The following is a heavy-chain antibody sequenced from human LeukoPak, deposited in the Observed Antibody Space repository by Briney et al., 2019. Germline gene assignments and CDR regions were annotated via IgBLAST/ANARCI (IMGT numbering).Heavy chain of an antibody. CDR2: IWYDGSDT. J-gene: IGHJ4*02. CDR1: GFTFSTYG. Sequence: PGRSLRLSCAASGFTFSTYGMHWVRQAPGKGLEWVAVIWYDGSDTYYADSVKGRFTISRDNSKNTLYLQMNSLRAEDTAVYFCARDAAIVGATNFDYWGQGTLVTVSS. CDR3: ARDAAIVGATNFDY. V-gene: IGHV3-33*01. D-gene: IGHD1-26*01.